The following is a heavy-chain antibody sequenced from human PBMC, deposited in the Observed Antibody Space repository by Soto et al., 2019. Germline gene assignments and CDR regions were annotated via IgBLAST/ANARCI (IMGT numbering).Heavy chain of an antibody. CDR1: GGTFSSYA. CDR3: ARSSRNGNTGDGAFDI. CDR2: IIPIFGTA. D-gene: IGHD1-7*01. V-gene: IGHV1-69*06. J-gene: IGHJ3*02. Sequence: GASVKVSCKASGGTFSSYAISWVRQAPGRGLEWMGGIIPIFGTANYAQKFQGRVTITADKSTSTAYMELSSLRSEDTAVYYCARSSRNGNTGDGAFDIWGQGTMVTVSS.